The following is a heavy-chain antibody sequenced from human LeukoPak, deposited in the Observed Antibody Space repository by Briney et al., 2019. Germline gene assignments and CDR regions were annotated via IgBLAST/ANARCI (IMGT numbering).Heavy chain of an antibody. D-gene: IGHD3-3*02. CDR2: LYSGSST. CDR1: GFTVSTNY. J-gene: IGHJ2*01. CDR3: ARVADHFHWYLDL. Sequence: GGSLRLSCAASGFTVSTNYMNWVRQAPRKGLEWVSILYSGSSTYYADSVEGRFIVSRDSSKNTLSLQMNDLRAEDTAVYYCARVADHFHWYLDLWGRGTLVTVSS. V-gene: IGHV3-53*01.